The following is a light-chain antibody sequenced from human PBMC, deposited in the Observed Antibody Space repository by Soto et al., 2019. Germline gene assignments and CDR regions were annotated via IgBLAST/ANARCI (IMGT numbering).Light chain of an antibody. V-gene: IGKV1-5*03. CDR3: QQYITYSRT. Sequence: DIQMTQSPSTLSASVGDRVTITCRASQSISTWLAWYQHKPGKAPKLLIYQASSLEGGVPSRFSGSGSGTEFTLTISSLQPDDFATYYCQQYITYSRTFGLGTRVETK. CDR1: QSISTW. CDR2: QAS. J-gene: IGKJ2*02.